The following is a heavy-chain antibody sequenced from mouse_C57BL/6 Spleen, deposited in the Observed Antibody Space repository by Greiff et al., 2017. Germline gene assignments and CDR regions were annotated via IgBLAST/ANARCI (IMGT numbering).Heavy chain of an antibody. J-gene: IGHJ4*01. CDR1: GYTFTSYW. D-gene: IGHD1-1*01. V-gene: IGHV1-55*01. CDR2: IYPGSGST. CDR3: AREERGSEYAMDY. Sequence: VQLQQPGAELVKPGASVKMSCKASGYTFTSYWITWVKQRPGQGLEWIGDIYPGSGSTNYNEKFKSKATLTVDTSSSTAYMQLSSLTSEDSAVYYCAREERGSEYAMDYWGQGTSVTVSS.